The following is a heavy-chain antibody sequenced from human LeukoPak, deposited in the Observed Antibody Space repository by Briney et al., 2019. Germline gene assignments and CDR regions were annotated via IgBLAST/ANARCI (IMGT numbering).Heavy chain of an antibody. CDR3: AKVRADYVWGSYRSYFDY. CDR2: ISGSGGST. J-gene: IGHJ4*02. D-gene: IGHD3-16*02. CDR1: GFTFSSYA. V-gene: IGHV3-23*01. Sequence: GGSLRLSCAASGFTFSSYAMSWVRQAPGKGLDGVSAISGSGGSTYYADSVKGRFTISRDNSKNTLYLQMNSLRAEDTAVYYCAKVRADYVWGSYRSYFDYWGQGTLVTVSS.